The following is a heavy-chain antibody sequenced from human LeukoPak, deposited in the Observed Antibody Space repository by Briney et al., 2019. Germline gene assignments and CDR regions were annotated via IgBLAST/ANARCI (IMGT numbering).Heavy chain of an antibody. J-gene: IGHJ4*02. V-gene: IGHV4-30-4*08. CDR2: IYYSGST. CDR3: ARVPWRLPYFDY. D-gene: IGHD3-3*01. Sequence: PSETLSLTCTVSGGSISSGDYYWSWIRQPPGKGLEWIGYIYYSGSTYYDPPLKSRVTISVDTSKNQFSLKLSSGTAADTAVYYCARVPWRLPYFDYWGQGALVAVSS. CDR1: GGSISSGDYY.